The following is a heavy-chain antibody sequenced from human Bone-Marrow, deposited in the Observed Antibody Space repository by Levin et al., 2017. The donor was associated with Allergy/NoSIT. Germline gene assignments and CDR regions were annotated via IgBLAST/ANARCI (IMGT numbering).Heavy chain of an antibody. CDR3: ARVVVTANTNWFFEL. CDR1: GFSFTTYD. V-gene: IGHV3-13*01. D-gene: IGHD2-21*02. Sequence: GGSLRLSCAASGFSFTTYDIHWVRQPRGKGLEWVSGIGIGVDTYYAASVKGRFTISREKAKNSVYLQMNSLRAGDTAVYYCARVVVTANTNWFFELWGRGTLVTVSS. CDR2: IGIGVDT. J-gene: IGHJ2*01.